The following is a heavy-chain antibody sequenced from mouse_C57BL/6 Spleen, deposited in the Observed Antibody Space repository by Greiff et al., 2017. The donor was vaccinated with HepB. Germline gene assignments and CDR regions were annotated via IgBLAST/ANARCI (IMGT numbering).Heavy chain of an antibody. CDR1: GYAFSSYW. D-gene: IGHD4-1*01. V-gene: IGHV1-80*01. CDR3: ARSPNWALYAMDY. J-gene: IGHJ4*01. Sequence: VQLQQSGAELVKPGASVKISCKASGYAFSSYWMNWVKQRPGKGLEWIGQIYPGDGDTNYNGKFKGKATLTADKSSSTAYMQLSSLTSEDSAVYFCARSPNWALYAMDYWGQGTSVTVSS. CDR2: IYPGDGDT.